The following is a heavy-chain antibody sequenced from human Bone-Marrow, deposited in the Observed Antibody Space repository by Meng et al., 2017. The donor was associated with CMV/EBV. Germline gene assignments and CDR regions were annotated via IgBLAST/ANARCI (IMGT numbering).Heavy chain of an antibody. J-gene: IGHJ6*02. D-gene: IGHD3-3*01. CDR2: INHSGST. CDR3: ARGRRGGGYYTHSPRYYYSYGMDV. V-gene: IGHV4-39*07. Sequence: SETLSLTCTVSGGSISSRTYYWGWSRQPPGKGLEWFGEINHSGSTNYNPSIKSRVTISVDTYKNQFSLKLSSVTAADTAVYYCARGRRGGGYYTHSPRYYYSYGMDVWGQGTTVTVSS. CDR1: GGSISSRTYY.